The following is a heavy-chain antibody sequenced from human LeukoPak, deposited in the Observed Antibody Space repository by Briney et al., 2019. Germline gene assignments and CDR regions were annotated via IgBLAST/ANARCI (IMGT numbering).Heavy chain of an antibody. CDR2: ISCSSSHI. Sequence: GGSLRLSCAASEFTFSTYSMNCARQAPGKGLEWVSYISCSSSHIYYADSVKGRFTISRDNAKNSLYLQMSSLRAEDTAAYYCARGLLHCSSTSCHRAFFDYWGQGTLVTVSS. CDR1: EFTFSTYS. J-gene: IGHJ4*02. CDR3: ARGLLHCSSTSCHRAFFDY. D-gene: IGHD2-2*01. V-gene: IGHV3-21*05.